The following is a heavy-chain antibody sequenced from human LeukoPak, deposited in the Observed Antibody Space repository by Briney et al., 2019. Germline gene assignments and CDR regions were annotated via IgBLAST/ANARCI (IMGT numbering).Heavy chain of an antibody. V-gene: IGHV3-7*01. CDR1: GFTFSSYS. D-gene: IGHD6-19*01. J-gene: IGHJ4*02. CDR3: ARRAVAGMADY. CDR2: IKQDGSEK. Sequence: GGSLRLSCAASGFTFSSYSMNWVRQAPGKGLEWVANIKQDGSEKYNVDSVKGRFTISRDNAKNSVYLQMNSLRSEDTAVYYCARRAVAGMADYWGQGTLVTVSS.